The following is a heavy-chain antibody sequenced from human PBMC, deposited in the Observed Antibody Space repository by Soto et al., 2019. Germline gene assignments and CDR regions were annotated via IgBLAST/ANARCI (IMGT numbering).Heavy chain of an antibody. D-gene: IGHD2-21*02. J-gene: IGHJ4*02. CDR3: ARIGTVLTQDDS. CDR1: GFTFSTYE. Sequence: GGSLRLSCVGSGFTFSTYEMQWVRQAPGKGLEWVSYISSEGSTIFYGESVKGRFIVSRDNDRSSLYLQMSSLRVEDSGVYYCARIGTVLTQDDSWGQGTLVTVSS. V-gene: IGHV3-48*03. CDR2: ISSEGSTI.